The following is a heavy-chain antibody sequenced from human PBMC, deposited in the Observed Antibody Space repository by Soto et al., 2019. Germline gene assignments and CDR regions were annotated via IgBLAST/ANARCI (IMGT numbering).Heavy chain of an antibody. CDR2: INHSGST. D-gene: IGHD3-9*01. V-gene: IGHV4-34*01. J-gene: IGHJ6*02. CDR1: GGSFSGYY. CDR3: ARKTVLRYFDWLLFYYGMDV. Sequence: SETLSLTCAVYGGSFSGYYWSWIRQPPGKGLEWIGEINHSGSTNYNPSLKSRVTISVDTSKNQFSLKLSSVTAADTAVYYCARKTVLRYFDWLLFYYGMDVWGQGTTVT.